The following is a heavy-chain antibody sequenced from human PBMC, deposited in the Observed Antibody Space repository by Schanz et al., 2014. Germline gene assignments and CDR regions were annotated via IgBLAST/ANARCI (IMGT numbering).Heavy chain of an antibody. CDR2: IYMDGSGR. CDR3: ARDNRQCSGPCSGGSCHPCGMDV. J-gene: IGHJ6*02. CDR1: GFTFSRYW. D-gene: IGHD2-15*01. Sequence: EVQLVQSGGGLVQPRGSLRLSCAASGFTFSRYWMQWVRQAPGKGLVWVSRIYMDGSGRDYGDSVKGRFTVSRDNAKNTLYLQMDSLRAEDTAVYYCARDNRQCSGPCSGGSCHPCGMDVWGQGTTVIVSS. V-gene: IGHV3-74*01.